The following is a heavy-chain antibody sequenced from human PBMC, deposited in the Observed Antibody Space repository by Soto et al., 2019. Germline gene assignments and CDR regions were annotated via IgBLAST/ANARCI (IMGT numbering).Heavy chain of an antibody. D-gene: IGHD3-3*01. Sequence: GGSLRLSCAASGFTFSSYWMHWVRQAPGKGLVWVSRINSDGSSTSYADSGKGRFTISRDNAKNTLYLQMNSLRAEDTAVYYCASVPTYYDFWSGYYDPDYYYMDVWGKGTTVTVSS. CDR1: GFTFSSYW. CDR3: ASVPTYYDFWSGYYDPDYYYMDV. V-gene: IGHV3-74*01. CDR2: INSDGSST. J-gene: IGHJ6*03.